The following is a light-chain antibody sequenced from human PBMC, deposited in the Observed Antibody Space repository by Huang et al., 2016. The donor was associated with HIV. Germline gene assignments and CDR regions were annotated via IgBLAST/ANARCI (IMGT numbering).Light chain of an antibody. CDR2: SST. J-gene: IGKJ4*01. Sequence: DIQVTQSPSSLSASVGDRVTITCRTSQRISVHLSWYQQKIGKGPKLLIYSSTVLQSGVPSRFTGSGSGTDFTLTINSLQPEDFATYYCQQTYSAPVTFGGGTRVEIK. V-gene: IGKV1-39*01. CDR1: QRISVH. CDR3: QQTYSAPVT.